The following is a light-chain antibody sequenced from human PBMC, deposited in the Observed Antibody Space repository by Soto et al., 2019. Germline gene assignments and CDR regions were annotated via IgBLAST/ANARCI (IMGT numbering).Light chain of an antibody. CDR3: QQYNSYSWT. CDR1: QGISSW. CDR2: DAS. J-gene: IGKJ1*01. V-gene: IGKV1-5*01. Sequence: DIQMTQSPSSVSASVGDRVTIACRASQGISSWLAWYQQKPGKAPKLLIYDASSLESGVPSRFSGSGSGTEFTLTISSLQPDDFATYYCQQYNSYSWTFGQGTKVDIK.